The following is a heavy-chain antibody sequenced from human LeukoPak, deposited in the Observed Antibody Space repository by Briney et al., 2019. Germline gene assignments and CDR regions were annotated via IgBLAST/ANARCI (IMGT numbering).Heavy chain of an antibody. CDR3: TTPTSPGSDH. CDR1: GFTFYNAW. J-gene: IGHJ4*02. D-gene: IGHD1-26*01. V-gene: IGHV3-15*01. Sequence: GGSLRLSCAASGFTFYNAWMSWVRQAPGKGLEWVARIKSKIHGGTTDYAAPVKGTFTISRDDSENMVYLQMNSLETGDPAFYYYTTPTSPGSDHWGEGTLVTVSS. CDR2: IKSKIHGGTT.